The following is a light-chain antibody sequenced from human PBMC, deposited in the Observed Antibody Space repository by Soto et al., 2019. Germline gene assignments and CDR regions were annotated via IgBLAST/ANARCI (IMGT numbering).Light chain of an antibody. CDR1: QGVSTW. CDR2: TAS. V-gene: IGKV1-12*01. CDR3: QKLNSYPLT. Sequence: DIQMTQSPSSVSASVGDRVTITCRASQGVSTWLAWYQQKPGKAPNLLIYTASSLQGGVPSRFSGSGSGTEFTLTISSLKPEDFATYYCQKLNSYPLTFGQGTQLEIK. J-gene: IGKJ5*01.